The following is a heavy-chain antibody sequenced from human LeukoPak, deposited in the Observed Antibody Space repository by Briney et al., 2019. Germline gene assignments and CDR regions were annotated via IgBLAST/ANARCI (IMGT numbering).Heavy chain of an antibody. Sequence: SETLSLTCTASGGSISSYYWSWIRQPPGKGLEWIGYIYYSGGTNYNPSLKSRVTISVDTSKNQFSLKLSSVTAADTAVYYCARSARGYSYGHIDYWGQGTLVTVSS. CDR3: ARSARGYSYGHIDY. CDR2: IYYSGGT. D-gene: IGHD5-18*01. J-gene: IGHJ4*02. CDR1: GGSISSYY. V-gene: IGHV4-59*01.